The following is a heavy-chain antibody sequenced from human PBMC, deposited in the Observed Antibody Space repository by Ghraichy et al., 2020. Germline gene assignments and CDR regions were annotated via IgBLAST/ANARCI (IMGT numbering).Heavy chain of an antibody. J-gene: IGHJ4*02. CDR2: ISSSSTI. CDR3: ARVSRIAFDY. D-gene: IGHD3-22*01. Sequence: LSLTCAASGFTFSSYSMNWVRQAPGKGLEWVSYISSSSTIYYADSVKGRFTISRDNAKNSLYLQMNSLRDEDTAVYYCARVSRIAFDYWGQGTLVTVSS. V-gene: IGHV3-48*02. CDR1: GFTFSSYS.